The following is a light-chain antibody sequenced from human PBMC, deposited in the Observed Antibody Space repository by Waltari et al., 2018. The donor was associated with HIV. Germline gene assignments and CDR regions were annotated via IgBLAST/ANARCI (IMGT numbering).Light chain of an antibody. J-gene: IGLJ3*02. CDR1: NSNIGNNY. CDR3: GTWDSSLSAVV. CDR2: DKK. Sequence: QSVLTQPPSVSAAPGQKVTISCSGRNSNIGNNYVSWYQQIPGTAPKLLIYDKKKRPSGIPDRCSGAKSDTSATLGITGLQTGDEADYRCGTWDSSLSAVVFGGGTKLTVL. V-gene: IGLV1-51*01.